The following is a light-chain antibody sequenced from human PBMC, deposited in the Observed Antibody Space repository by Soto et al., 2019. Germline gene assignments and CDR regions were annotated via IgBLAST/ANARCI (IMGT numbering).Light chain of an antibody. CDR3: TSYTLDNPKWA. CDR1: SSDVGGSDF. Sequence: QSVLTQPASVSGSPGQSITISCTGTSSDVGGSDFVSWLQQHPGKAPKLLIYEVTNRPSGVSDRFAGSRSGNTAFLTISGLQDEDEADYYCTSYTLDNPKWAFGGGTQLTVL. CDR2: EVT. V-gene: IGLV2-14*01. J-gene: IGLJ3*02.